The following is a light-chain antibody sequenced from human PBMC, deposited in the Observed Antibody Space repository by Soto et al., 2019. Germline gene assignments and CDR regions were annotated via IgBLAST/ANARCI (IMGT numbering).Light chain of an antibody. Sequence: QSVLTQPLSASGPPGQSVTVSCTGTSSYVGGYNYVSWYQQHPGKAPKLMIYAVSKRPSGVPDRFSGSKSGNTASLTVSGLQAEDEADYYCSSYAGSNNVVFGGGTQLTVL. V-gene: IGLV2-8*01. CDR2: AVS. CDR3: SSYAGSNNVV. J-gene: IGLJ2*01. CDR1: SSYVGGYNY.